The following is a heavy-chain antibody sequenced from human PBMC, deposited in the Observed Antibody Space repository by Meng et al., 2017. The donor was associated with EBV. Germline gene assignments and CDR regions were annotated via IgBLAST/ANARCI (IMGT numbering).Heavy chain of an antibody. CDR3: ARVGIAVAGTGDY. CDR1: GYTFTGYY. J-gene: IGHJ4*02. CDR2: INPNSGGT. V-gene: IGHV1-2*06. D-gene: IGHD6-19*01. Sequence: QVQLVESGAGGKKPGASVKVSCKASGYTFTGYYMHWVRQAPGQGLEWMGRINPNSGGTNYAQKFQGRVTMTRDTSISTAYMELSRLRSDDTAVYYCARVGIAVAGTGDYWGQGTLVTVSS.